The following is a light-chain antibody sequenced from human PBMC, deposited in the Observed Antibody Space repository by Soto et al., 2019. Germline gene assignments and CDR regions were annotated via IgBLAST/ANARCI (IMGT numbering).Light chain of an antibody. Sequence: IFLTQSPGTLSLSHWEIATLSRGANQSISNYLAWYQQRPGQAPRLLIYDASNRATGIPARFSGSGSGTDFTLTISSLEPEDFAVYYCQQRSNWPQVTFGQGTRLEIK. J-gene: IGKJ5*01. CDR3: QQRSNWPQVT. CDR2: DAS. V-gene: IGKV3-11*01. CDR1: QSISNY.